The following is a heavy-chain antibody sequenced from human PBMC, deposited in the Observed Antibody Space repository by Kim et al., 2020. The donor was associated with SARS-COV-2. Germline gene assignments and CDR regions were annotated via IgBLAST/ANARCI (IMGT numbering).Heavy chain of an antibody. D-gene: IGHD5-18*01. V-gene: IGHV4-34*01. CDR1: GGSFSGYY. CDR2: INHSGST. CDR3: ARVGVDTATDY. J-gene: IGHJ4*02. Sequence: SETLSLTCAVYGGSFSGYYWSWIRQPPGKGLEWIGEINHSGSTNYNPSLKSRVTISVDTSKNQFSLKLSSVTAADTAVYYCARVGVDTATDYWGQGTLVTVSS.